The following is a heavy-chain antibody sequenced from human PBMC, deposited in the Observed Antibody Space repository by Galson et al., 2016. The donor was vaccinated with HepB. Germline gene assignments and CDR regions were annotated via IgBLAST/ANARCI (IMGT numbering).Heavy chain of an antibody. CDR2: TWFDGNYK. D-gene: IGHD3-10*01. V-gene: IGHV3-33*01. CDR3: ARSREYFGSGSYLDY. CDR1: GFNFMSYG. J-gene: IGHJ4*02. Sequence: SLRLSCAASGFNFMSYGMHWVRQAPGKGLEWVSVTWFDGNYKYYAESVKGRITVSRDNTKNTLSLQLDSLRAEDTAVYHCARSREYFGSGSYLDYWGQGTLVIVSS.